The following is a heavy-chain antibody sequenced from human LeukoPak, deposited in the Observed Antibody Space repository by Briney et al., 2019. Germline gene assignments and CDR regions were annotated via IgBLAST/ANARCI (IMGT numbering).Heavy chain of an antibody. CDR2: INHSGST. Sequence: SETLSLTCAVYGGSFSGYYWSWIRQPPGKGLEWIGGINHSGSTNYNPSLKSRVTISVDTSKNQFSLKLSSVTAADTAVYYCARGKRGPRYYYYGMDVWGQGTTVTVSS. J-gene: IGHJ6*02. V-gene: IGHV4-34*01. CDR1: GGSFSGYY. CDR3: ARGKRGPRYYYYGMDV.